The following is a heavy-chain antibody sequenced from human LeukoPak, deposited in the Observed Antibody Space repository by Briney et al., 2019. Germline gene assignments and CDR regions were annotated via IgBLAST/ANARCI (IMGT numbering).Heavy chain of an antibody. CDR3: AREHCSSTSCYEGGAFDI. J-gene: IGHJ3*02. Sequence: GASVKVSCKASGYTFTGYYMHWVRQAPGQGLEWMGWISAYNGNTNYAQKLQGRVTMTTDTSTSTAYMELRSLRSDDTAVYYCAREHCSSTSCYEGGAFDIWGQGTMVTVSS. V-gene: IGHV1-18*04. D-gene: IGHD2-2*01. CDR1: GYTFTGYY. CDR2: ISAYNGNT.